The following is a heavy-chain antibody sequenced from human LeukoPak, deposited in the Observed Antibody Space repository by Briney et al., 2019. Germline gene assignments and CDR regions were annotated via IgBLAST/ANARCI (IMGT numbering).Heavy chain of an antibody. D-gene: IGHD3-22*01. V-gene: IGHV1-46*01. CDR2: IYPSGGST. CDR3: ARVEGYYDSSGRDWFDP. CDR1: GYTFTSYY. J-gene: IGHJ5*02. Sequence: ASVKVSCKASGYTFTSYYIHWVRQAPGQGLEWMGIIYPSGGSTSYAQKFQGRVTMTRDTSTSTVYMELSSLRSEDTAVYYCARVEGYYDSSGRDWFDPWGQGTLVTVSS.